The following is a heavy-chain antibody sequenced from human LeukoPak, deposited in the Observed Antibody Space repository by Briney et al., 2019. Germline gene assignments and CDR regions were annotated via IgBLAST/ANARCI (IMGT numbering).Heavy chain of an antibody. V-gene: IGHV4-59*11. D-gene: IGHD4-23*01. CDR2: TYYSGST. Sequence: PSETLSLTCTVSGGSISSHYWSWIRQPPGKGLEWIGYTYYSGSTNYNPSLKSRVTISVDTSKNQFSLKLSSVTAADTAVYYCARATSGNPLPTSYYYYYMDVWGKGTTVTVSS. CDR1: GGSISSHY. CDR3: ARATSGNPLPTSYYYYYMDV. J-gene: IGHJ6*03.